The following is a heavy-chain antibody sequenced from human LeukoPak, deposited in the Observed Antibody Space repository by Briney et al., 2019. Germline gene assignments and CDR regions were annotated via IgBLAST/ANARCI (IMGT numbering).Heavy chain of an antibody. CDR2: ISGDGGST. CDR3: AKDPHDYGDYTFDY. CDR1: GFTFDDYA. Sequence: GGSLRLSCAASGFTFDDYAMHWVRQAPGKGLEWVSLISGDGGSTYYADSVKGRYTISRDNSKNSLYLQMNSLRTEDTALYYCAKDPHDYGDYTFDYWGQGTLVTVSS. D-gene: IGHD4-17*01. V-gene: IGHV3-43*02. J-gene: IGHJ4*02.